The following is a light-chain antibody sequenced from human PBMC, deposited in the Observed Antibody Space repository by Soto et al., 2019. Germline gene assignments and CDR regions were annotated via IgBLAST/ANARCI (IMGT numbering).Light chain of an antibody. CDR1: QSISRY. Sequence: DIQMTQSPSSLSASVGDRVTITCRASQSISRYLNWYQLKPGKPPRLLIYTASTLKSGVPSRFSGSGSGTDFTLTISSLQPEDFATYYCQPSYSTLFGQGTILEV. V-gene: IGKV1-39*01. CDR2: TAS. CDR3: QPSYSTL. J-gene: IGKJ2*01.